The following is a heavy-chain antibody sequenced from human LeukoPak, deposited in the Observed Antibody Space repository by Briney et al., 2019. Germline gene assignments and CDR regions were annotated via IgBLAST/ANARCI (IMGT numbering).Heavy chain of an antibody. CDR1: GFAFSTYT. V-gene: IGHV3-21*04. D-gene: IGHD3-10*01. J-gene: IGHJ6*02. CDR2: ISSRSSHI. CDR3: AKASNSKGLWFGEALDYYYYGMDV. Sequence: PGGSLRLSCGASGFAFSTYTMNWVRQGPGKGLEWVSSISSRSSHIYYADSVKGRFTISRDNSKNTLYLQMNSLRAEDTAVYYCAKASNSKGLWFGEALDYYYYGMDVWGQGTTVTVSS.